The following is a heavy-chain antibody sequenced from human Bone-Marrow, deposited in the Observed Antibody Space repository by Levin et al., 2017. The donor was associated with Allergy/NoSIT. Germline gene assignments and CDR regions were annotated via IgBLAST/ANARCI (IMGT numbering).Heavy chain of an antibody. Sequence: GASVKVSCKASGYTFKTHATHWVRQAPGQRLEWMGWINAGNGNTKYSQKFQGRVTIARDTSASTVYLELSSLRSEDTAVYYCARAGDYDFWSGYYPQTLDYWGQGTLVTVSS. CDR3: ARAGDYDFWSGYYPQTLDY. D-gene: IGHD3-3*01. V-gene: IGHV1-3*01. J-gene: IGHJ4*02. CDR1: GYTFKTHA. CDR2: INAGNGNT.